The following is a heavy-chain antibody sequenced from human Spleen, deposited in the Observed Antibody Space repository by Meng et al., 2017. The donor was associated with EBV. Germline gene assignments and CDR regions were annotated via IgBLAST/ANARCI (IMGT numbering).Heavy chain of an antibody. V-gene: IGHV1-69*06. CDR3: AYEVIENWFDP. CDR2: IIPMYGTT. CDR1: GGTFSSFA. J-gene: IGHJ5*02. Sequence: QVQLVQSGAEVKKAGSSVKVACKASGGTFSSFAISWVRQAPGQGLEWMGTIIPMYGTTNYAQKFQGRVTMTAVSSSTTMYMELTSLTSDDTAVYYCAYEVIENWFDPWGQGTLVTVPS. D-gene: IGHD3-16*01.